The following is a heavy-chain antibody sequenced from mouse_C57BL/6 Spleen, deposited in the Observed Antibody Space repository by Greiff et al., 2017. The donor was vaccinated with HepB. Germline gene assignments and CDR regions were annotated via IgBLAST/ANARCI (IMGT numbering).Heavy chain of an antibody. V-gene: IGHV5-9-1*02. CDR1: GFTFSSYA. CDR2: ISSGGDYI. Sequence: EVKVVESGEGLVKPGGSLKLSCAASGFTFSSYAMSWVRQTPEKRLEWVAYISSGGDYIYYADTVKGRFTISRDNARNTLYLQMSSLKSEDTAMYYGTRDATVVATEAMDDWGQGTSVTVAS. J-gene: IGHJ4*01. D-gene: IGHD1-1*01. CDR3: TRDATVVATEAMDD.